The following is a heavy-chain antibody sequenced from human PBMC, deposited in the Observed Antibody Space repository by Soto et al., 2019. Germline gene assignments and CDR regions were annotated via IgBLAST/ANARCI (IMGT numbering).Heavy chain of an antibody. V-gene: IGHV3-30*18. D-gene: IGHD4-17*01. CDR2: ISYDGSNK. Sequence: SLRLSCAASGFTFSSYGMHWVRQAPGKGLEWVAVISYDGSNKYYADSVKGRFTISRDNSKNTLYLQMNSLRAEDTAVYYCANPFGDYDAFDIWGQGTMVTVSS. CDR1: GFTFSSYG. CDR3: ANPFGDYDAFDI. J-gene: IGHJ3*02.